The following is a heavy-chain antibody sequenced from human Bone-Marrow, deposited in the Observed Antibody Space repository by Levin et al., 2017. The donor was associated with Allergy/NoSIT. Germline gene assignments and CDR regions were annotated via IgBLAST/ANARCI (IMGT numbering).Heavy chain of an antibody. CDR1: GFSFSSHG. J-gene: IGHJ4*02. V-gene: IGHV3-30*18. CDR2: ISWHGTTE. Sequence: GGSLRLSCSASGFSFSSHGMHWVRQAPGKGLEWVAFISWHGTTEDYADSLKGRFTISRDNSKNTLYLQMNSLGEEDTAVYYCAKPYYVDYVFPIDSWGQGTLVTVSS. CDR3: AKPYYVDYVFPIDS. D-gene: IGHD4-17*01.